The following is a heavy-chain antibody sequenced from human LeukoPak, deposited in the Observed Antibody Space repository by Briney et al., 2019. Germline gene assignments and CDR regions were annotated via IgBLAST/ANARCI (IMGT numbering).Heavy chain of an antibody. CDR2: ISAYNGNT. J-gene: IGHJ4*02. V-gene: IGHV1-18*01. CDR3: ARDPYYYDSSGYGY. Sequence: ASVKVSCKASGYTFTSYGISWVRQAPGQGLEWMGWISAYNGNTNYAQKLQGRVTMTTDTSTSTAYMELRSLRSDDTAVYYCARDPYYYDSSGYGYWGQGTLVTVSS. CDR1: GYTFTSYG. D-gene: IGHD3-22*01.